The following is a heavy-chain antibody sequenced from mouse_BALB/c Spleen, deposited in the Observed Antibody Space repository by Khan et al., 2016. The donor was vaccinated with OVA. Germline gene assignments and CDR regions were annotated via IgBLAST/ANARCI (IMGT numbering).Heavy chain of an antibody. CDR3: TRHRNYSGLSFYFDY. CDR2: ITSGGSYT. D-gene: IGHD2-5*01. V-gene: IGHV5-6-4*01. J-gene: IGHJ2*01. Sequence: EVELVESGGGLVKPGGSLKLSCAASGFAFSSYSMAWVRQTPEKRLEWVATITSGGSYTYNPDSVKGRVTSSRDNAKNTLYLQMTILTSSDTALYYCTRHRNYSGLSFYFDYWGQGTTLPLSS. CDR1: GFAFSSYS.